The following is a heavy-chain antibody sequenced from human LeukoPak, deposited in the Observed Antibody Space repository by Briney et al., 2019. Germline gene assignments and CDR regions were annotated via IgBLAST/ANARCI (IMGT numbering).Heavy chain of an antibody. CDR2: IHHSGGT. D-gene: IGHD3-16*01. Sequence: SETLSLTCAVYGESLSGYYWSWIRQPPGKGLEWIGEIHHSGGTNYNPSLKSRVTMSVDTSKKKFFLKLTSVTAADTAVYYCARGDDSSDWGQGTLVTVSS. J-gene: IGHJ4*02. V-gene: IGHV4-34*01. CDR1: GESLSGYY. CDR3: ARGDDSSD.